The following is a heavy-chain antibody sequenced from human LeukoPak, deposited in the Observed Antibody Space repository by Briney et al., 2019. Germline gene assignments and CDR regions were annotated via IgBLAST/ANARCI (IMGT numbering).Heavy chain of an antibody. D-gene: IGHD3-16*01. CDR3: ARGGGLDV. J-gene: IGHJ6*02. CDR1: GFTFSSYG. V-gene: IGHV3-7*03. Sequence: HPGRSLRLSCAASGFTFSSYGMHWARQAPGKGLEWVASINHNGNVNYYVDSVKGRFTISRDNAKNSLYLQMSNLRAEDTAVYFCARGGGLDVWGQGATVTVSS. CDR2: INHNGNVN.